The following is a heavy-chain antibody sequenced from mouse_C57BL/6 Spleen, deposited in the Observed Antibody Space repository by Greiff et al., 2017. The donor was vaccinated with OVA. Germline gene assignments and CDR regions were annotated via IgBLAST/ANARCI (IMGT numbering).Heavy chain of an antibody. J-gene: IGHJ2*01. CDR3: TRGGYYGSSYFDY. D-gene: IGHD1-1*01. Sequence: EVKLVESGEGLVKPGGSLKLSCAASGFTFSSYAMSWVRQTPEKRLEWVAYISSGGDYIYYADTVKGRFTFSRDNARNTLYLQMSSLKSEDTAMYYCTRGGYYGSSYFDYWGQGTTLTVSS. CDR1: GFTFSSYA. CDR2: ISSGGDYI. V-gene: IGHV5-9-1*02.